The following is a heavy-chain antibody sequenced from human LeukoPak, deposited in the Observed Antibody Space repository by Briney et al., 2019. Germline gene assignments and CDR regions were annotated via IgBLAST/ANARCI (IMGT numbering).Heavy chain of an antibody. CDR2: IKQDGSEK. J-gene: IGHJ5*01. CDR3: TRGAIPGYGDNWFWFDS. Sequence: GGSLRLSCVASGFTFSSYWMSWVRQAPGKGLEWVANIKQDGSEKYYVDSVKGRFTISRDNARNSVYLQMNSLRDEDTATYYCTRGAIPGYGDNWFWFDSWGQGTLVSVSS. D-gene: IGHD1-1*01. CDR1: GFTFSSYW. V-gene: IGHV3-7*02.